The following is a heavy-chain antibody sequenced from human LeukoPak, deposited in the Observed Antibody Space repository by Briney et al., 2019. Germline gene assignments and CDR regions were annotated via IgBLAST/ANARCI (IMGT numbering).Heavy chain of an antibody. Sequence: PSETLSLTCTVSGGSISSYYWSWIRQPPGKGLEWIGYIYYSGSTNYNPSLKSRVTISVDTSKNQFSLKLSSVTAADTAVYYCARGVEESFNWFDPWGQGTLVTVSS. CDR2: IYYSGST. D-gene: IGHD2-15*01. CDR3: ARGVEESFNWFDP. V-gene: IGHV4-59*01. CDR1: GGSISSYY. J-gene: IGHJ5*02.